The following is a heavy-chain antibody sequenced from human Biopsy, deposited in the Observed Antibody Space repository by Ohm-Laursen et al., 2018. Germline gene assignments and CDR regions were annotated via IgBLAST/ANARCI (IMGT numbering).Heavy chain of an antibody. Sequence: SQTLSLTCAVYGESFSGYYWTWIRQPPGKGLEWIGRIYPGGSTNYNPSLKSRVTMSVDTSKKQLSLRLRSVTAADTAMYYCASVVLGPTNDAFDLWGQGTMVVVSS. J-gene: IGHJ3*01. V-gene: IGHV4-59*10. D-gene: IGHD3-22*01. CDR3: ASVVLGPTNDAFDL. CDR2: IYPGGST. CDR1: GESFSGYY.